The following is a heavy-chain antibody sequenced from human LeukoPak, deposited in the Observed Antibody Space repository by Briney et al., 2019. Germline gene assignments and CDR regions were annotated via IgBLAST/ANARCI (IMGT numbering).Heavy chain of an antibody. J-gene: IGHJ3*02. CDR3: ARARYYGSGSPASDSHAFDI. Sequence: ASVKVSCKASGYTFTSYYMHWVRQAPGQGLEWMGIINPSGGSTSYAQKFQGRVTMTRDTSTSTVYMELSSLRSEDTAVYYRARARYYGSGSPASDSHAFDIWGQGTMVTVSS. V-gene: IGHV1-46*01. D-gene: IGHD3-10*01. CDR1: GYTFTSYY. CDR2: INPSGGST.